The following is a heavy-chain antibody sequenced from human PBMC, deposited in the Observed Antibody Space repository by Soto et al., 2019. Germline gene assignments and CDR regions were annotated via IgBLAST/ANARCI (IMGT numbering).Heavy chain of an antibody. V-gene: IGHV1-18*01. CDR2: ISAHNGIT. Sequence: QVQLVHSGAELKEPGASVKVSCKASGYIFTKHGISWVRQAPGQGLEWMGWISAHNGITNYAQNLQDRITVTTDTSTSTAYMELRSLRPEDTAIYYCARVYGYGYGHSDFWGQGSLVTVSS. CDR1: GYIFTKHG. D-gene: IGHD5-18*01. CDR3: ARVYGYGYGHSDF. J-gene: IGHJ4*02.